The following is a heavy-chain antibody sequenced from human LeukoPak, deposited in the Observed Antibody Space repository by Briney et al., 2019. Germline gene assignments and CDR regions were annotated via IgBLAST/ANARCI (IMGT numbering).Heavy chain of an antibody. CDR2: IFPGNSET. V-gene: IGHV5-51*01. J-gene: IGHJ1*01. Sequence: GESLKISCKGFGYSFTSYSVGWVRQMPGKGLEWMGNIFPGNSETRYSPSFQGQVTMSADKSISTAYLQWSSLRASDTAMYYCARGFGSTWLEYWGQGTLVTVSS. CDR3: ARGFGSTWLEY. D-gene: IGHD6-13*01. CDR1: GYSFTSYS.